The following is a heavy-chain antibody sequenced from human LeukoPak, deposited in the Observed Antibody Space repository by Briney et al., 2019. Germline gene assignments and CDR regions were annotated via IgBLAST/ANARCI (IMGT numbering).Heavy chain of an antibody. J-gene: IGHJ4*02. CDR3: ARDSYENSFDY. Sequence: GGSLRLSCAASGFTFSGYAMDWVRQAPGKGLEWLGVISYDRSNQYYADSVKGRFTISRDNSKDTLYLQMSSLRAKDTAVYYCARDSYENSFDYWGQGTLVTVSS. CDR1: GFTFSGYA. CDR2: ISYDRSNQ. V-gene: IGHV3-30*15. D-gene: IGHD3-22*01.